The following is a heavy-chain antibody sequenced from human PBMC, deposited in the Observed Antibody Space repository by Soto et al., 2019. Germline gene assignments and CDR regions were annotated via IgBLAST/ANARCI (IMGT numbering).Heavy chain of an antibody. Sequence: GSLRLSCAASGFTFSSYAMHWVRQAPGKGLEWVAVISYDGSNKYYADSVKGRFTISRDNSKNTLYLQMNSLRAEDTAVYYCARVPEAGRPLFDYWGQGALVTVSS. CDR1: GFTFSSYA. D-gene: IGHD6-6*01. V-gene: IGHV3-30-3*01. J-gene: IGHJ4*02. CDR3: ARVPEAGRPLFDY. CDR2: ISYDGSNK.